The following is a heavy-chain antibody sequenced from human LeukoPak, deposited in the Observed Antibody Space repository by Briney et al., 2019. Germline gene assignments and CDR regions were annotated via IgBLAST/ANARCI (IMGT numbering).Heavy chain of an antibody. CDR3: AREERGVPQTSSRDY. CDR1: GGSISSSDYY. D-gene: IGHD3-16*01. Sequence: SETLSLTCTVSGGSISSSDYYWAWIRQPPGKGLEWIATMFYNGATQFNPSLKSRVTMSLDTSLNQLALKLTSVPAADTAVYFCAREERGVPQTSSRDYWGQGALVTVTS. J-gene: IGHJ4*02. CDR2: MFYNGAT. V-gene: IGHV4-39*06.